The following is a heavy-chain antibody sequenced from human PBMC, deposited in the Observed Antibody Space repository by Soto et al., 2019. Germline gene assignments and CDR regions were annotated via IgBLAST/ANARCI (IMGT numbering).Heavy chain of an antibody. CDR1: GGSISGYY. D-gene: IGHD3-3*01. V-gene: IGHV4-59*08. CDR3: VRHGQYRLLYERSAPFDP. CDR2: LHYSGVT. Sequence: QVQLQESGPGLVKPSETLSLTCTVSGGSISGYYWDWVRQPPGKGLEWIGYLHYSGVTNYNPSFKSRAIISVATSKSKLSLKLTSVTAADTAVYYCVRHGQYRLLYERSAPFDPWGQGTLVTVSS. J-gene: IGHJ5*02.